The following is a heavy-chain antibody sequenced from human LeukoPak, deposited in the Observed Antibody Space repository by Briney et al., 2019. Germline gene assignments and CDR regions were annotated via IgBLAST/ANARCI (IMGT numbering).Heavy chain of an antibody. D-gene: IGHD3-22*01. V-gene: IGHV3-9*01. J-gene: IGHJ4*02. Sequence: TGGSLRLSCAASGFTFSSYEMNWVRQAPGKGLEWVSGISWNSGSIGYEDSVKGRFTISRDNAKNSLYLQMNSLRAEDTALYYCAKGVGYYYDSSGYCDYWGQGTLVTVSS. CDR3: AKGVGYYYDSSGYCDY. CDR1: GFTFSSYE. CDR2: ISWNSGSI.